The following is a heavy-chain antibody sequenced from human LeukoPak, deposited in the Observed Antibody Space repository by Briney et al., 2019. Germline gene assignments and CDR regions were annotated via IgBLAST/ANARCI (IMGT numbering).Heavy chain of an antibody. D-gene: IGHD3-22*01. J-gene: IGHJ1*01. CDR3: ATADSSGYYFAEYFQH. Sequence: PSETLSLTCTVSGGSISSYYWSWIRQPPGKGLEGIGYIYYSGSTNYNPSLKSLFTISVDTAKNQFSLQLSSVTPADTAVYYCATADSSGYYFAEYFQHWGQGTLVTVSS. CDR2: IYYSGST. V-gene: IGHV4-59*08. CDR1: GGSISSYY.